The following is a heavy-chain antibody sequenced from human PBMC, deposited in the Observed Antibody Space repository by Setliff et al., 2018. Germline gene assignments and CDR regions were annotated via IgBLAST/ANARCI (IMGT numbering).Heavy chain of an antibody. D-gene: IGHD3-3*01. CDR3: ARVTGFLYMDV. Sequence: SETLSLTCTVSGDSISGARYYWRWIRQSAGKGLECIGRIYTDGSTKYNPSLNSRVTLSIDTSKNQFSLRLSSVTAADTAVYFCARVTGFLYMDVWGKGTTVTVSS. V-gene: IGHV4-61*02. CDR1: GDSISGARYY. J-gene: IGHJ6*03. CDR2: IYTDGST.